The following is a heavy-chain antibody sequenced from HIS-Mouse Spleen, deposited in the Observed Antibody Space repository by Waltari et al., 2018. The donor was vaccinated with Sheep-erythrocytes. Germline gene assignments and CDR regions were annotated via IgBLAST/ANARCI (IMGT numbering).Heavy chain of an antibody. V-gene: IGHV4-34*01. Sequence: QVQLQQWGAGLLKPSETLSLTCAVYGGSFSGYYWSWIRQPPGKGLEWIGEINHSGSTNYNPSLKSRVTISVDTSKNQFSLKLGSVTAADTAVYYCARGGRRTGFDYWGQGTLVTVSS. CDR3: ARGGRRTGFDY. J-gene: IGHJ4*02. CDR1: GGSFSGYY. D-gene: IGHD3-9*01. CDR2: INHSGST.